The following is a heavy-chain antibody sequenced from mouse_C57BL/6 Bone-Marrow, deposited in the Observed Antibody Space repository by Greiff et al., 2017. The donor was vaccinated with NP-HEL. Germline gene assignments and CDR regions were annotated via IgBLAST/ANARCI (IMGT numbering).Heavy chain of an antibody. CDR2: IYPRDGST. CDR3: AREVVYYYGSSYWAY. CDR1: GYTFTSYD. V-gene: IGHV1-85*01. D-gene: IGHD1-1*01. J-gene: IGHJ3*01. Sequence: QVHVKQSGPELVKPGASVKLSCKASGYTFTSYDINWVKQRPGQGLEWIGWIYPRDGSTKYNEKFKGKATLTVDTSSSTAYMELHSLTSEDSAVYFCAREVVYYYGSSYWAYWGQGTLVTVSA.